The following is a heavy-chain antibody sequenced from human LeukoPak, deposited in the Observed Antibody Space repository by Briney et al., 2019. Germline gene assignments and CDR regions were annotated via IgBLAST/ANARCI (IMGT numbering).Heavy chain of an antibody. Sequence: SETLSLTCTVSGGSISSYYWSWIRQPAGKGLEWIGRIYTSGSTNYNPSLKSRVTMSVDTSKNQFSLKLSSVTAADTAVYYCAREQEDIVVVVAATYDYYYYYMDVWGKGTTVTISS. CDR2: IYTSGST. V-gene: IGHV4-4*07. CDR1: GGSISSYY. J-gene: IGHJ6*03. CDR3: AREQEDIVVVVAATYDYYYYYMDV. D-gene: IGHD2-15*01.